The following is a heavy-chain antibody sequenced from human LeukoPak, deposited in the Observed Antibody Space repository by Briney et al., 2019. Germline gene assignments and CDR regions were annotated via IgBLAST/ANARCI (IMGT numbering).Heavy chain of an antibody. CDR2: IKPDGIDK. CDR1: GFTFRSHW. V-gene: IGHV3-7*01. J-gene: IGHJ3*02. Sequence: TGGSLRLSCVVSGFTFRSHWVNWVRQSPGKGLEWVANIKPDGIDKYYVDSARGRFTVSRDNAKNSAFLQMNSLRAEDTAIYYCATISAQTFDIWGQGTLVSVSS. CDR3: ATISAQTFDI. D-gene: IGHD5-24*01.